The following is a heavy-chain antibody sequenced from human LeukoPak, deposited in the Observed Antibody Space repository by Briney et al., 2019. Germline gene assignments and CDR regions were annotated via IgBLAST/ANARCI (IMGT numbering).Heavy chain of an antibody. CDR3: ARDTIVAGTGFDY. CDR1: GFTFSSYG. V-gene: IGHV3-33*01. J-gene: IGHJ4*02. D-gene: IGHD6-19*01. Sequence: PGGSLRLSCAASGFTFSSYGMHWVRQAPGKGLEWVAVIWYVGSNKYYADSGKGRFTISRDNSKNTLYLQMNSLRAEDTAVYYCARDTIVAGTGFDYWGQGTLVTVSS. CDR2: IWYVGSNK.